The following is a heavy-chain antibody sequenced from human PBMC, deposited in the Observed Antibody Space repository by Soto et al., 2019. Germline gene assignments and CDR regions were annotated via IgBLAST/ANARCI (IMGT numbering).Heavy chain of an antibody. V-gene: IGHV4-38-2*02. CDR1: GYSISSGYY. CDR2: IYHSGRT. J-gene: IGHJ4*01. CDR3: AREGGSLGPELEY. D-gene: IGHD1-26*01. Sequence: SETLSLTCAVSGYSISSGYYWDWIRQSPGRGLEWIASIYHSGRTYYNPSLKSRVTISVDTSKNQFSLKLSSVTAADTAVYYCAREGGSLGPELEYWGQGTLXT.